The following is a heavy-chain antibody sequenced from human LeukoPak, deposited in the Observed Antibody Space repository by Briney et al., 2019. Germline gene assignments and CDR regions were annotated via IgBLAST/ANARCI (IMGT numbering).Heavy chain of an antibody. CDR2: MYYSGGT. D-gene: IGHD7-27*01. CDR1: GASISGYY. Sequence: KPSETLSLTCSVSGASISGYYWSWIRQPPGKGLEWIGHMYYSGGTTYNPSLKSRVSISLDTSKKHFSLKLSSVTAADTAVYYCAGTGLFFDYWSQGTLVTVSS. V-gene: IGHV4-59*01. CDR3: AGTGLFFDY. J-gene: IGHJ4*02.